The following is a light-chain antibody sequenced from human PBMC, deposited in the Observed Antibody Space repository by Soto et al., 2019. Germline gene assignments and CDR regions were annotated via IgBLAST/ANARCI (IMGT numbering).Light chain of an antibody. CDR2: VNSDVSH. Sequence: QPVRTQSPSASASLGASVKLTCTLSSGHSRYALAWHQQQPEKGPRYLMKVNSDVSHNKGDGIPDRFSGSSSGAERYLTISSLQSEDEADYCCQTWGTGIRVFGGGTKLTVL. CDR3: QTWGTGIRV. J-gene: IGLJ3*02. V-gene: IGLV4-69*01. CDR1: SGHSRYA.